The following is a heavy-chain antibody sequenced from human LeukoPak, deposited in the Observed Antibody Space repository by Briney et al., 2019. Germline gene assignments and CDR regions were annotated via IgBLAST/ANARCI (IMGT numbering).Heavy chain of an antibody. D-gene: IGHD6-13*01. CDR2: ISGSGGST. CDR3: AKGTGIGSSWIHAFDI. CDR1: GFTFSSYA. Sequence: PGGSLRLSCAASGFTFSSYAMSWVRQAPGKGLEWVSAISGSGGSTYYADSVKGRFTISRDNSKNTLYLQMNSLRAEDTAVYYCAKGTGIGSSWIHAFDIWGQGTMVTVSS. V-gene: IGHV3-23*01. J-gene: IGHJ3*02.